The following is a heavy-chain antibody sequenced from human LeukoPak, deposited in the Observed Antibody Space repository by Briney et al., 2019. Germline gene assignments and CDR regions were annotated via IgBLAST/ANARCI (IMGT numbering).Heavy chain of an antibody. CDR3: AKGGIVGAIDY. J-gene: IGHJ4*02. CDR1: GFTFSSYS. V-gene: IGHV3-21*01. Sequence: GGSLRLSCAASGFTFSSYSMNWVRQAPGKGLEWVSSIRSSSSYIYYADSVKGRFTISRDNAKNSLYLQMNSLRAEDTAVYYCAKGGIVGAIDYWGQGTLVTVSS. CDR2: IRSSSSYI. D-gene: IGHD1-26*01.